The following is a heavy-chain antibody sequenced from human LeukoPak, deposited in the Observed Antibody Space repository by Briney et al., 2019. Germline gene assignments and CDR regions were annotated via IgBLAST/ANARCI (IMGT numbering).Heavy chain of an antibody. J-gene: IGHJ3*02. Sequence: GESLKISCKGSGYSFTSYWIGWVRQMPGKGLEWMGIIYPGDSGTRYSPSFQGQVTISADKSISTAYLQWSSLKASDTAMYYCARREGPPDPLFDIWGQGTMVTVSS. CDR2: IYPGDSGT. D-gene: IGHD1-14*01. CDR3: ARREGPPDPLFDI. CDR1: GYSFTSYW. V-gene: IGHV5-51*01.